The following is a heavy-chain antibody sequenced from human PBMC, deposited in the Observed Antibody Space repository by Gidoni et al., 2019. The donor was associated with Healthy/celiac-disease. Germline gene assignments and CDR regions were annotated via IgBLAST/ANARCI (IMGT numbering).Heavy chain of an antibody. CDR1: GFTFSDYY. Sequence: QVKLVEAGGGLVKPGGALRLAWAASGFTFSDYYMSWIRPAPGKGLEWVAYISSSSRYTNYADSVKGRFTISRDNAKNSLYLQMNSLRAEDTAVYYFARGGFGSTYPSDYWGQGTLVTVSS. D-gene: IGHD3-10*01. CDR2: ISSSSRYT. V-gene: IGHV3-11*05. CDR3: ARGGFGSTYPSDY. J-gene: IGHJ4*02.